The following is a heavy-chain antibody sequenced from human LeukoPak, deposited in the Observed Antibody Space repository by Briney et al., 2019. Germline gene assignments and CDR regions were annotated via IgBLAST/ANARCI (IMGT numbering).Heavy chain of an antibody. J-gene: IGHJ4*02. Sequence: GRSLRLSCAASGFTFSSYAMHWVRQAPGKGLEYVSSISSNGGSTYYADSVKGRFTISRDNSKNTLFLQMSSLRTEDTAVYYCASPYSGYDYNFDHWGQGTLVTVSS. CDR2: ISSNGGST. CDR1: GFTFSSYA. CDR3: ASPYSGYDYNFDH. V-gene: IGHV3-64D*06. D-gene: IGHD5-12*01.